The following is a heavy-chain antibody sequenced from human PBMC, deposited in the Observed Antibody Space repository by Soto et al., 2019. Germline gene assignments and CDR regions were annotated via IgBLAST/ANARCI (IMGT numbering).Heavy chain of an antibody. D-gene: IGHD2-15*01. CDR3: ARQVVVVVAAAKEGGPNDY. CDR2: IYYSGST. J-gene: IGHJ4*02. CDR1: GGSISSSSYY. V-gene: IGHV4-39*01. Sequence: SETLSLTCTVSGGSISSSSYYWGWIRQPPGKGLEWIGSIYYSGSTYYNPSLKSRVTISVDTSKNQFSLKLSSVTAADTAVYYCARQVVVVVAAAKEGGPNDYWGQGTLVTVSS.